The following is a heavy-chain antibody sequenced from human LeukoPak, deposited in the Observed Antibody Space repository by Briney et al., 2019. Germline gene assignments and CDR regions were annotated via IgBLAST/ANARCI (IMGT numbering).Heavy chain of an antibody. Sequence: GGSLRLSCAASGFTFSSYAMHWVRQDPGKGLEWVAVVSNDGIHQFYADSVKGRFTISRDNSKNTLYLQMNSLRTEDTALYYCAKEMGPFIHGDYWGQGTVVTVSS. CDR2: VSNDGIHQ. CDR3: AKEMGPFIHGDY. CDR1: GFTFSSYA. J-gene: IGHJ4*02. V-gene: IGHV3-30*18. D-gene: IGHD2-8*01.